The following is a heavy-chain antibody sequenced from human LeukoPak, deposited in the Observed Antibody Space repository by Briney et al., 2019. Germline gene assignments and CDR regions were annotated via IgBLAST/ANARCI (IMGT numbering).Heavy chain of an antibody. CDR2: IYYGGNT. CDR3: ARDNDISRGFYYAMDV. D-gene: IGHD3-9*01. Sequence: PSETLSLTCTVSGDSISTYYWSWVRQPPGKGLEWIGYIYYGGNTNYNPSLKSRVTISVDTSKNQFSLKLSSVTAVDTAVYYCARDNDISRGFYYAMDVWGQGITVIVSS. V-gene: IGHV4-59*01. J-gene: IGHJ6*02. CDR1: GDSISTYY.